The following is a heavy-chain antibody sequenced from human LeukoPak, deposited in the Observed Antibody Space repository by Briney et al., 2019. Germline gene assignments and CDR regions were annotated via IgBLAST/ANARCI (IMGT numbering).Heavy chain of an antibody. V-gene: IGHV4-30-2*01. J-gene: IGHJ3*02. CDR2: IYHSGST. Sequence: SETLSLTCAVSGGSISSGGYCWSWIRQPPGKGLEWIGYIYHSGSTYYNPSLKSRVTISVDRSKNRFSLKLSSVTAAATAVYYCARAPTLWDSSGYYHAFDIWGQGTMVTVSS. D-gene: IGHD3-22*01. CDR3: ARAPTLWDSSGYYHAFDI. CDR1: GGSISSGGYC.